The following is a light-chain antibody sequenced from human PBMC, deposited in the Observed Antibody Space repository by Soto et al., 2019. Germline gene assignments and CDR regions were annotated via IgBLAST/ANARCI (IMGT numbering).Light chain of an antibody. V-gene: IGKV3-20*01. CDR3: QQYGSSPFT. J-gene: IGKJ3*01. CDR1: QSVSSSY. CDR2: GAS. Sequence: EIVLTQSPGTLSLSPGERATLSCRASQSVSSSYLAWYQQKPGQAPRLLIYGASGRATGIPDRFSGSGSGTDFTLNISRLEPEDFAVYYCQQYGSSPFTFGPGTKVDIK.